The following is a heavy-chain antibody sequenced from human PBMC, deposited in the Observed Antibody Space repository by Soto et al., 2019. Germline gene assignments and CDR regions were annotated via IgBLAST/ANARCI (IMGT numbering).Heavy chain of an antibody. CDR2: INSDGSST. CDR1: GFTFSSYW. V-gene: IGHV3-74*01. CDR3: SRARLGDNWYFDL. J-gene: IGHJ2*01. Sequence: GESLKISCAASGFTFSSYWMHWVRQAPGKGLVWVSRINSDGSSTSYADSVKGRFTISRDNAKNTLYLQMNSLRAEDTAVYYCSRARLGDNWYFDLWGRGTLVTVSS. D-gene: IGHD6-19*01.